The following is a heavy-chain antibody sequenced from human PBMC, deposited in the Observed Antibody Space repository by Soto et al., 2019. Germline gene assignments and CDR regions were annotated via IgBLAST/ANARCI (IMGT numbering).Heavy chain of an antibody. D-gene: IGHD3-22*01. Sequence: VWFSRINSDGSSTSYADSVKGRFTISRDNAKNTLYLQMNSLRAEDTAVYYCARAEGTYYYDSSGYFFDYWGQGTLVT. CDR3: ARAEGTYYYDSSGYFFDY. CDR2: INSDGSST. V-gene: IGHV3-74*01. J-gene: IGHJ4*02.